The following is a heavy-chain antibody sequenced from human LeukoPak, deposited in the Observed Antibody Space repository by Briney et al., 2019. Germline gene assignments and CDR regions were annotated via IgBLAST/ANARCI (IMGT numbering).Heavy chain of an antibody. V-gene: IGHV1-18*01. CDR2: ISAYNGNT. CDR1: GYTFTSYG. CDR3: ARDMQRVTMTTVTTLGY. Sequence: ASVKVSCKASGYTFTSYGISWVRQAPGQGLEWMGCISAYNGNTNYAQKLQGRVTMTTDTSTSTAYMELRSLRSDDTAVYYCARDMQRVTMTTVTTLGYWGQGTLVTVSS. D-gene: IGHD4-17*01. J-gene: IGHJ4*02.